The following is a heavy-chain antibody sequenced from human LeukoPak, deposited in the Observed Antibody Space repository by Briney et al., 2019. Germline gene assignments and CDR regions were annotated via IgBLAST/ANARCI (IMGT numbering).Heavy chain of an antibody. CDR1: GYTFTGYY. Sequence: ASVKVSCKASGYTFTGYYIHWVRQAPGHGPEWMGWINPTSGGTNYVQKLQGRVTINRDTSISTVYMELSRLRSDDTAVYYCARMGFYYESSGAFDLWGQGTMVTVSS. V-gene: IGHV1-2*02. CDR3: ARMGFYYESSGAFDL. J-gene: IGHJ3*01. D-gene: IGHD3-22*01. CDR2: INPTSGGT.